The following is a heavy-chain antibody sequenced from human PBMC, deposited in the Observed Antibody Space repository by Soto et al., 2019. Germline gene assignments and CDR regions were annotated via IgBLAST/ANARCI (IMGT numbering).Heavy chain of an antibody. J-gene: IGHJ3*01. Sequence: EVQLLESGGGLVQPGGSVRLSCAASGFTFGNYGMNWVRQAPGKGLEWVSGISGGGGSTYYADSVKGRFTISRDPSKNTVFLEMNSLRAEDTSVYYCAKGFIVVVTVIRPDDSFDVWGQGTLVTVSS. CDR2: ISGGGGST. D-gene: IGHD2-21*02. CDR1: GFTFGNYG. CDR3: AKGFIVVVTVIRPDDSFDV. V-gene: IGHV3-23*01.